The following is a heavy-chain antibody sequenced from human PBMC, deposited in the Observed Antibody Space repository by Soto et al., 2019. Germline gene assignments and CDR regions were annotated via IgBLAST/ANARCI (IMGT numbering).Heavy chain of an antibody. D-gene: IGHD4-4*01. CDR1: VFIFSHYW. CDR2: LNEDGSQT. CDR3: GTDKDFSKAN. Sequence: VGSLRLSCASSVFIFSHYWMNCVRQAPGKGLEWVSNLNEDGSQTYYADSVKGRFTISRDNARNLLYLQMNNLGAHDTAVYYCGTDKDFSKANGGQGIRVRVS. J-gene: IGHJ4*02. V-gene: IGHV3-7*01.